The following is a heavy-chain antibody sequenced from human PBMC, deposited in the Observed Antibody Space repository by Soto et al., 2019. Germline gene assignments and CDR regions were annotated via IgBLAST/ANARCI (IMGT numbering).Heavy chain of an antibody. CDR2: LNPSGSNT. D-gene: IGHD2-8*01. V-gene: IGHV3-23*01. Sequence: GGSLRLSCAASGLTLSRHAMTWARQAPGKGLEWVATLNPSGSNTHYADSVKGRFTISRDNSRNTVDLQMNNLRAEDTALYYCASWVSAHFDYWGQGTLVTVSS. CDR3: ASWVSAHFDY. J-gene: IGHJ4*02. CDR1: GLTLSRHA.